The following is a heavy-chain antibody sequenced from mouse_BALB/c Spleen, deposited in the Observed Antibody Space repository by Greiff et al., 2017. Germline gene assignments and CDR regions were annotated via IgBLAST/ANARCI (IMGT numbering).Heavy chain of an antibody. V-gene: IGHV2-6-7*01. CDR3: ARGGYYGSSYRYAMDY. CDR2: IWGDGST. J-gene: IGHJ4*01. Sequence: VQGVESGPGLVAPSQSLSITCTVSGFSLTGYGVNWVRQPPGKGLEWLGMIWGDGSTDYNSALKSRLSISKDNSKSQVFLKMNSLQTDDTARYYCARGGYYGSSYRYAMDYWGQGTSVTVSS. CDR1: GFSLTGYG. D-gene: IGHD1-1*01.